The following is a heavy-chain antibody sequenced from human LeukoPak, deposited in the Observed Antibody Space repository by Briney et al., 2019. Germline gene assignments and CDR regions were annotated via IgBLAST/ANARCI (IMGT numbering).Heavy chain of an antibody. CDR1: GFRFSSFG. J-gene: IGHJ4*02. CDR2: IWSDSSYI. V-gene: IGHV3-33*06. CDR3: AKIVRYTAETGTGLES. D-gene: IGHD6-13*01. Sequence: GGSLRLSCAASGFRFSSFGMHWVRQAPGKGLDWVAVIWSDSSYIYYADSVKGRFTISRDNSKNTLYLQMNSLRAEDTAVYYCAKIVRYTAETGTGLESWGQGSLVTVSP.